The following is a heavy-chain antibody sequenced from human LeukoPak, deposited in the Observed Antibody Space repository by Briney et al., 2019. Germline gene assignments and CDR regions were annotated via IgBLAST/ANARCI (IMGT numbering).Heavy chain of an antibody. D-gene: IGHD5/OR15-5a*01. V-gene: IGHV3-7*01. CDR3: ASVLSNYYYYYMDV. CDR2: IKQDGSEK. J-gene: IGHJ6*03. Sequence: PGGSLRLSCAASGFTFSSYWMSWVRQAPGKGLEWVANIKQDGSEKYYVDSVKGRFTISRDNAKNSLYLQMNSLRAEDTAVYYCASVLSNYYYYYMDVWGKGTTVTVSS. CDR1: GFTFSSYW.